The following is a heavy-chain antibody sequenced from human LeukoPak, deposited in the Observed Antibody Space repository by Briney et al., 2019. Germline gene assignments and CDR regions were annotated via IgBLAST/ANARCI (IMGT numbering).Heavy chain of an antibody. CDR1: GFTFSSYW. CDR2: IKQDGSEK. CDR3: ARDFYYDSSGYYYGY. J-gene: IGHJ4*02. D-gene: IGHD3-22*01. V-gene: IGHV3-7*01. Sequence: GGSLRLSCAASGFTFSSYWMSWVRQAPGKGLEWVANIKQDGSEKYYADSVKGRFTISRDNAKNSLYLQMNSLRAEDTAVYYCARDFYYDSSGYYYGYWGQGTLVTVSS.